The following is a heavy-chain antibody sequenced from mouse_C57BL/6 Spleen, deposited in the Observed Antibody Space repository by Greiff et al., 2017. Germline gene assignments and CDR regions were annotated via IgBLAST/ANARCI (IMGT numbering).Heavy chain of an antibody. CDR2: IYPGSGST. CDR1: GYTFTSYW. V-gene: IGHV1-55*01. CDR3: ARWGWLGVTKDYARDY. Sequence: QVQLQQPGAELVKPGASVKMSCKASGYTFTSYWITWVKQRPGQGLEWIGDIYPGSGSTNYNEKFKSKATLTVDTSSSTAYMQLSSLTSEDSAVYYCARWGWLGVTKDYARDYWGQGTSVTVSS. J-gene: IGHJ4*01. D-gene: IGHD2-2*01.